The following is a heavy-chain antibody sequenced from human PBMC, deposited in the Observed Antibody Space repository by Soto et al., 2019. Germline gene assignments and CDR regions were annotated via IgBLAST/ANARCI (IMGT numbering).Heavy chain of an antibody. J-gene: IGHJ4*02. CDR2: FYYSGST. Sequence: ASETLSLTCGVSGDSIRNYFWNWIRQSPEKGLEWIGYFYYSGSTNYNPSLSGRVTISLDTPKKQFSLKLSSVTAADTAVYYCARGRKEYSSSWYVDWGQGTLVTVSS. CDR1: GDSIRNYF. D-gene: IGHD6-13*01. V-gene: IGHV4-59*12. CDR3: ARGRKEYSSSWYVD.